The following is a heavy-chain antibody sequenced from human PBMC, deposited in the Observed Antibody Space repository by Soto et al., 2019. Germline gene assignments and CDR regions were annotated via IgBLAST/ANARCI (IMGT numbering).Heavy chain of an antibody. CDR2: ISSSGSTI. CDR1: GFTFSDYY. Sequence: GGSLRLSCAASGFTFSDYYMSWIRQAPGKGLEWVSYISSSGSTIYYADSVKGRFTISRDNAKNSLYLQMNSLRAEDTAVYYCARDRNPAAAGNPAFAHYYYYMDVWGKGTTVTVSS. CDR3: ARDRNPAAAGNPAFAHYYYYMDV. V-gene: IGHV3-11*01. D-gene: IGHD6-13*01. J-gene: IGHJ6*03.